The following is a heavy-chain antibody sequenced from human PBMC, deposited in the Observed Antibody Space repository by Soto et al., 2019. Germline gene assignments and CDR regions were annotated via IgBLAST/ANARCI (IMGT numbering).Heavy chain of an antibody. V-gene: IGHV4-59*01. CDR3: ARGGNRGRGIHPLHP. CDR1: GDSISSYS. CDR2: IHYNGNT. Sequence: QVQLQVSGPGLVKPSEILSLTCTVSGDSISSYSWSWIRQPPGKGLEWIGNIHYNGNTKYSPSLKRRATLPVDTSKTQFSRRVITVTSADTAVFLCARGGNRGRGIHPLHPGGEGPRVTLPS. D-gene: IGHD6-13*01. J-gene: IGHJ5*02.